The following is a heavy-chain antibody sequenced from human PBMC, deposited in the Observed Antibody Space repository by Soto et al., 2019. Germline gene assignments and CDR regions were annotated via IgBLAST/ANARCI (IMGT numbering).Heavy chain of an antibody. CDR1: GFTFSSYG. J-gene: IGHJ4*02. D-gene: IGHD1-26*01. V-gene: IGHV3-30*18. CDR3: AKDYPLIVGALDY. CDR2: ISYDGSNK. Sequence: QVQLVESGGGVVQPGRSLRLSCAASGFTFSSYGMHWVRQAPGKGLEWVAVISYDGSNKYYADSVKGRFTISRDNSKNTLYLQMNSLRAEDTAVYYCAKDYPLIVGALDYWGQGTLVTVSS.